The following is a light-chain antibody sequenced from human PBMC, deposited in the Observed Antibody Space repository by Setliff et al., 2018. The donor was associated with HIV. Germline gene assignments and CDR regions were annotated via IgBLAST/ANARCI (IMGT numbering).Light chain of an antibody. CDR1: SSNIGSNS. J-gene: IGLJ1*01. Sequence: QSALTQPPSASGTPGQRVTISCSGSSSNIGSNSVNWYQQLPGTAPKLLIYSNNHRPSGVPDRFSGSKSGTSASLAISGLQSEDEADYYCSSYTSANTWVFGTGTKVTV. CDR3: SSYTSANTWV. CDR2: SNN. V-gene: IGLV1-44*01.